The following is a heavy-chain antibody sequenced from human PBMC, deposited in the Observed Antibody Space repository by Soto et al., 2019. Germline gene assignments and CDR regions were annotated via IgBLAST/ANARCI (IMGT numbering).Heavy chain of an antibody. J-gene: IGHJ4*02. D-gene: IGHD2-21*02. CDR2: ISYDGSNK. Sequence: QVQLVESGGGVVQPGRSLRLSCAASGFTFSSYAMHWVRQAPGKGLEWVAVISYDGSNKYYADSVKGRFTISRDNSKNTLYLQMDGLRAEDSGVYYCARDNLYVVVTALGYWGQGTLVTVSS. CDR1: GFTFSSYA. CDR3: ARDNLYVVVTALGY. V-gene: IGHV3-30-3*01.